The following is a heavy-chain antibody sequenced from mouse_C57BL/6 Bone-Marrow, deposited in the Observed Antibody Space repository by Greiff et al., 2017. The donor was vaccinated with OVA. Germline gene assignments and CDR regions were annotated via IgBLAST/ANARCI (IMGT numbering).Heavy chain of an antibody. CDR3: ARGGELLRYFDY. Sequence: VQLQQPGAELVKPGASVKLSCTASGYTFTSYWMHWVKQRPGRGLEWIGRIDPNSGGTKYNEKFKSRDTLTVDKPSSTSYMQLSSLTSEDSAVYYCARGGELLRYFDYWGQGTTLTVSS. J-gene: IGHJ2*01. CDR2: IDPNSGGT. CDR1: GYTFTSYW. V-gene: IGHV1-72*01. D-gene: IGHD1-1*01.